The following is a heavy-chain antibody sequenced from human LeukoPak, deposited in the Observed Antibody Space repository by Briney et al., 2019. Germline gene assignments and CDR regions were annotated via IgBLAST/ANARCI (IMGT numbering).Heavy chain of an antibody. CDR3: ARRVGATTASNWFDP. Sequence: GGSLRLSCAASGFTFSSYAMSWVRQAPGKGLEWVAAISGSGGSTYYADSVKGRFTISRDNSKNTLYLQMNSLRAEDTAVYYCARRVGATTASNWFDPWGQGTLVTVSS. J-gene: IGHJ5*02. CDR2: ISGSGGST. V-gene: IGHV3-23*01. D-gene: IGHD1-26*01. CDR1: GFTFSSYA.